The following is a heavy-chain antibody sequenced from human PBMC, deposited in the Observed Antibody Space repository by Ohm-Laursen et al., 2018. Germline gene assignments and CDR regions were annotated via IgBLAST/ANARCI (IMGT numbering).Heavy chain of an antibody. V-gene: IGHV4-4*07. CDR3: AIGLPRDYYDSSGYYI. Sequence: SETLSLTWTVSGGSISSYYWSWIRQPAGKGLEWIGRIYTSGSTNYNPSLKSRVTMSVDTSKNQFSLKLSSVTAADTAVYYCAIGLPRDYYDSSGYYIWGQGTLVTVSS. CDR1: GGSISSYY. CDR2: IYTSGST. J-gene: IGHJ4*02. D-gene: IGHD3-22*01.